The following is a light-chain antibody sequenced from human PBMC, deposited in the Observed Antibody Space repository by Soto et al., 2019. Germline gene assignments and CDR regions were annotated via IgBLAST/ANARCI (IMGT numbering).Light chain of an antibody. CDR3: HQYGRSWT. V-gene: IGKV3-20*01. Sequence: ENVLTQSPGTLSLSPGERAPPSSRASQSVSSSYLAWYQQKPGQAPRLLIYGASSRATGIPDRFSGSGSGTEFTLTISRLEPEDFAVFYCHQYGRSWTRGQGTKVDIK. CDR1: QSVSSSY. CDR2: GAS. J-gene: IGKJ1*01.